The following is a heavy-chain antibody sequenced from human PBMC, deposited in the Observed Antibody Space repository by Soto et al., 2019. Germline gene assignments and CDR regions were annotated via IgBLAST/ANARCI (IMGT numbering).Heavy chain of an antibody. Sequence: EVQLLESGGGLVQPGGSRRLSCAASGFTFNNYAMNWVRQAPGKGLEWVSAISGSGGNTYYADSVKGRFTIPRDNSKNTLYLQMNSLRADDTAVYYCAKLGTNIMITFGGVIADAFDIWGQGTMVTVSS. V-gene: IGHV3-23*01. CDR3: AKLGTNIMITFGGVIADAFDI. CDR1: GFTFNNYA. J-gene: IGHJ3*02. D-gene: IGHD3-16*02. CDR2: ISGSGGNT.